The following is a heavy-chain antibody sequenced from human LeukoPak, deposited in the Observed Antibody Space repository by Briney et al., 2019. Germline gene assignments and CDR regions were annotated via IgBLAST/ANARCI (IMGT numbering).Heavy chain of an antibody. J-gene: IGHJ4*02. CDR2: ISSSTNTI. D-gene: IGHD3-16*01. V-gene: IGHV3-48*04. CDR3: ARELNGYGYYFFDY. Sequence: GGSLRLSCEVSGFPFTLYNMNWARQAPGKGLEWLSYISSSTNTIYYADSVKGRFTISRDNAKNSLYLQMNGLGAEDTAVYYCARELNGYGYYFFDYWGPGTLVTVSS. CDR1: GFPFTLYN.